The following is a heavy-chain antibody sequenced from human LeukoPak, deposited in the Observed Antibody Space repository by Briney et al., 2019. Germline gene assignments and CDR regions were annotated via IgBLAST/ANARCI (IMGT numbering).Heavy chain of an antibody. Sequence: GGSLRLSCAASGFTFSSYGMHWVRQAPGKGLEWVAFIRYDGSNKYYADSVKGRFTISRDNSKNTLYLQMNSLRAEDTAVYSCATEPSYCSSTRCYSEEMNWFDPWGQGTLVTVSS. CDR3: ATEPSYCSSTRCYSEEMNWFDP. D-gene: IGHD2-2*01. V-gene: IGHV3-30*02. CDR2: IRYDGSNK. CDR1: GFTFSSYG. J-gene: IGHJ5*02.